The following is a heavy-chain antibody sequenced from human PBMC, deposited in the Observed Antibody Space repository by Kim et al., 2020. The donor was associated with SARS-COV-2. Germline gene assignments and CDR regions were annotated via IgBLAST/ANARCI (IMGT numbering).Heavy chain of an antibody. CDR3: ARFYCSSTSCYTGPMEYGTNYYYYYYGMDV. Sequence: GGSLRLSCAASGFTFSSYSMNWVRQAPGKGLEWVSSISSSSSYIYYADSVKGRFTISRDNAKNSLYLQMNSLRAEDTAVYYCARFYCSSTSCYTGPMEYGTNYYYYYYGMDVWGQGTTVTVSS. V-gene: IGHV3-21*01. CDR1: GFTFSSYS. CDR2: ISSSSSYI. D-gene: IGHD2-2*02. J-gene: IGHJ6*02.